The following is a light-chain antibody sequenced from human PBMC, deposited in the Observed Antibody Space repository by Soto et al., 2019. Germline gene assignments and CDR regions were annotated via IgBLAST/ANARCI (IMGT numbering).Light chain of an antibody. CDR1: SSDVGGYIY. Sequence: QSVLTQPASVSGSPGQSITISCTGTSSDVGGYIYVSWYQHHPGKVPKLIIYDVSHRPSGVSTRFAASQSGSTASLTISGLQAEDEADYYCSSYTRTSTLEVFGTGTKLTVL. CDR3: SSYTRTSTLEV. CDR2: DVS. J-gene: IGLJ1*01. V-gene: IGLV2-14*03.